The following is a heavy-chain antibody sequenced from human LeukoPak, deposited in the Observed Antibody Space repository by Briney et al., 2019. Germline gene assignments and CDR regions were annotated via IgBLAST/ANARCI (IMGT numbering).Heavy chain of an antibody. CDR1: GYTFTSYG. CDR3: ARDHKGVAVAGGIDY. D-gene: IGHD6-19*01. Sequence: ASVNVSCKASGYTFTSYGISWVRPATRQGLEWMGWISAYNGNTNYAQKLQGRVTMTTDTSTSKAYMELRSLRSDNTAVYYCARDHKGVAVAGGIDYWGQGTLVTVSS. CDR2: ISAYNGNT. V-gene: IGHV1-18*01. J-gene: IGHJ4*02.